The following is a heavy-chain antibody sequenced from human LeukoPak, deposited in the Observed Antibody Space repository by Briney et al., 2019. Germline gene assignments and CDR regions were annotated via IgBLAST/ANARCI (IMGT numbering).Heavy chain of an antibody. Sequence: GGSPRLSCAASGFTFSDYYMSWIRQAPGKGLEWVSYISSSGSTIYYADSVKGRFTISRDNAKNSLYLQMNSLRAEDTAVYYCARDRGTTCMAFDYWGQGTLVTVSS. V-gene: IGHV3-11*01. J-gene: IGHJ4*02. CDR2: ISSSGSTI. CDR3: ARDRGTTCMAFDY. CDR1: GFTFSDYY. D-gene: IGHD3-10*01.